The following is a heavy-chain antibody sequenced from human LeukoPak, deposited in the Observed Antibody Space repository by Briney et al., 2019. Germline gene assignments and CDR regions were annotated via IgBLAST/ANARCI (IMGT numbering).Heavy chain of an antibody. CDR3: ARDLVYRYGSGKTDY. Sequence: PSGTLSLTCAVSGGSISSSNWWSWVRQPPGKGLEWIGEIYHSGSTNYNPSLKSRVTISVDKSKNQFSLKLSSVTAADTAVYYCARDLVYRYGSGKTDYWGQGTLVTVSS. CDR2: IYHSGST. V-gene: IGHV4-4*02. J-gene: IGHJ4*02. D-gene: IGHD3-10*01. CDR1: GGSISSSNW.